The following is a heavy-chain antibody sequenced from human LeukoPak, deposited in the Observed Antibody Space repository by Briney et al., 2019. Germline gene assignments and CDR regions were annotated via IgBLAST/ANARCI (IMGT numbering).Heavy chain of an antibody. CDR3: ARAGYRYYGSGSYFLP. CDR1: GGTFSSYA. D-gene: IGHD3-10*01. CDR2: IIPIFGTA. J-gene: IGHJ5*02. Sequence: SLKLSCKASGGTFSSYAISWVRQAPGQGLEWMGGIIPIFGTANYAQKFQGRVTITADESTSTAYMELSSLRSEDTAVYYCARAGYRYYGSGSYFLPWGQGTLVTVSS. V-gene: IGHV1-69*01.